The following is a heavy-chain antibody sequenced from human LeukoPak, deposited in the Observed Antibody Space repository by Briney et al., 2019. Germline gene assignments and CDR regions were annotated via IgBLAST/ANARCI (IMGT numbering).Heavy chain of an antibody. V-gene: IGHV3-23*01. Sequence: GGSLRLSCVVSGFTFNNHAMSWVRQAPGKGLEWVSAISGSGGSTYYADSVKGRFTISRDNSKNTLYLQMNSLRAEDTAVYYCAKGDMIVVVSPDYWGQGTLVTVSS. CDR1: GFTFNNHA. D-gene: IGHD3-22*01. CDR2: ISGSGGST. CDR3: AKGDMIVVVSPDY. J-gene: IGHJ4*02.